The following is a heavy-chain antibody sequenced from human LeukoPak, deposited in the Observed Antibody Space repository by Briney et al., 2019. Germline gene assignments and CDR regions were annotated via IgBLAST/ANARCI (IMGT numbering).Heavy chain of an antibody. D-gene: IGHD3-10*01. Sequence: PSETLSLTCTVSGYSIRSGYYWGWIRQPPGKGLEWIGNIYHSGSTYYNPSLKSRVTISVDTSKNQFSLKLSSVTAADTAVYYCARRGDYYYYYMDVWGKGTTVTVSS. CDR2: IYHSGST. J-gene: IGHJ6*03. CDR3: ARRGDYYYYYMDV. V-gene: IGHV4-38-2*02. CDR1: GYSIRSGYY.